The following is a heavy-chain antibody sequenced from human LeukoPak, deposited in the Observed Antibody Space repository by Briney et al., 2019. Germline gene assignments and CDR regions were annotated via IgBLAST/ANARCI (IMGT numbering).Heavy chain of an antibody. Sequence: GGSLRLSCAASGFTFSSYSMNWVRQAPGKGLEWVASISSSSSYIYYADSVKGRFTVSRDNAKNSLYLQMNSLRAEDTAVYYCAREEGTDCGGDCYSGYWGQGTLVTVSS. D-gene: IGHD2-21*02. CDR2: ISSSSSYI. CDR3: AREEGTDCGGDCYSGY. CDR1: GFTFSSYS. V-gene: IGHV3-21*01. J-gene: IGHJ4*02.